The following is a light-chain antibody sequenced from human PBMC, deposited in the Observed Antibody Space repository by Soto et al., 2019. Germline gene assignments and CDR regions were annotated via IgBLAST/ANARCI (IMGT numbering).Light chain of an antibody. V-gene: IGLV4-69*01. J-gene: IGLJ2*01. CDR2: LNSDGSH. CDR3: QTWGTGIQGV. CDR1: SGHSSYA. Sequence: QAVVTQSPSASASLGASVTLTCTLSSGHSSYAIAWHQQQPEKGPRYLMKLNSDGSHSKGDGIPDRFSGSSSGAERYLTISSLQSEEEADYYCQTWGTGIQGVFGGGTKVTVL.